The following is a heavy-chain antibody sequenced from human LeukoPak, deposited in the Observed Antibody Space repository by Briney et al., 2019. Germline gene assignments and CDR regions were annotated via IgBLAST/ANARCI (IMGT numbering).Heavy chain of an antibody. V-gene: IGHV4-59*01. D-gene: IGHD2-2*01. J-gene: IGHJ4*02. CDR1: GGSITSYY. Sequence: SETLSLTCTVSGGSITSYYWSWIRQPPGKGLEWIAYVSDVGDTNYNPALKSRVTISLDKSKNQFSLKLGSVTAADTAVYYCARAKYASAGFDSWGQGVLVTVSS. CDR3: ARAKYASAGFDS. CDR2: VSDVGDT.